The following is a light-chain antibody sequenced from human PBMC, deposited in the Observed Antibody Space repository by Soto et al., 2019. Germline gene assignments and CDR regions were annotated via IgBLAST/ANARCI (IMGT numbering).Light chain of an antibody. Sequence: QSALTQPASVSGSPGQSVTISCTGTRSDVGGYNYVSWYQQHPGKAPKLMLYNVSNRPSGVSNRFSGSKSGNTASLTISGLQAEDEADYYCSSYTGSSTLVFGGGTKVTVL. CDR2: NVS. CDR3: SSYTGSSTLV. V-gene: IGLV2-14*01. J-gene: IGLJ2*01. CDR1: RSDVGGYNY.